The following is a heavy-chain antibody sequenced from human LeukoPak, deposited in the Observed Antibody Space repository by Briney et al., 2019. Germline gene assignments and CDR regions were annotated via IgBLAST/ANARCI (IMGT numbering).Heavy chain of an antibody. V-gene: IGHV3-23*01. CDR3: TRVGYIDEGIDY. J-gene: IGHJ4*02. D-gene: IGHD5-24*01. CDR1: GFTFSSYA. Sequence: PGGSLRLSCAASGFTFSSYAMSWVRQAPGKGLEWVSVISGSGGSTYYADSVKGRFTISRDNSKNTLYLQMNSLRAEDTAIYYCTRVGYIDEGIDYWGQGPLVTVSS. CDR2: ISGSGGST.